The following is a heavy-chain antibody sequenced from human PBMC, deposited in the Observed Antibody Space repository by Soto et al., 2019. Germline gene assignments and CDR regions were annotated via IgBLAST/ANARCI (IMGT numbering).Heavy chain of an antibody. CDR2: IIPIFGTA. CDR3: ARGIYYYGSGSYPYYYYGMDV. J-gene: IGHJ6*02. CDR1: GGTFSSYA. Sequence: ASVKVSCKASGGTFSSYAISWVRQAPGQGLEWMGGIIPIFGTANYAQKFQGRVTITADESTSTAYMELSSLRSEDTAVYYCARGIYYYGSGSYPYYYYGMDVWGQGTTVTAP. D-gene: IGHD3-10*01. V-gene: IGHV1-69*13.